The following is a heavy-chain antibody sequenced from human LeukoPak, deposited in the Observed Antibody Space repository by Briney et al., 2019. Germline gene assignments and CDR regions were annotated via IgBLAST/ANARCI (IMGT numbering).Heavy chain of an antibody. CDR3: AGRPTVGPSVY. Sequence: KPGGSLRLSCAASGFTFSDYYMSWIRQAAGKGLEWVSYISTTSNYITYADSVKGRFTISRDNAKNSLFLQINSLRVEDTAVYYCAGRPTVGPSVYGGQGTLVTVSS. V-gene: IGHV3-11*03. CDR2: ISTTSNYI. CDR1: GFTFSDYY. D-gene: IGHD4-11*01. J-gene: IGHJ4*02.